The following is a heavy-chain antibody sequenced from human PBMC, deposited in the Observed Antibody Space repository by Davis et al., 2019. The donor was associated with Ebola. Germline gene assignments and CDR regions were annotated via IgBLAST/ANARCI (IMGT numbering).Heavy chain of an antibody. V-gene: IGHV3-30*03. CDR1: GFTFSSYG. CDR2: ISYDGSNK. CDR3: ARVGEDGSSDY. J-gene: IGHJ4*02. D-gene: IGHD1-26*01. Sequence: GESLKISCAASGFTFSSYGMHWVRQAPGKGLEWVAVISYDGSNKYYADSVKGRFTISRDNSKNTLYLQMNSLRAEDTAVYYCARVGEDGSSDYWGQGTLVTVSS.